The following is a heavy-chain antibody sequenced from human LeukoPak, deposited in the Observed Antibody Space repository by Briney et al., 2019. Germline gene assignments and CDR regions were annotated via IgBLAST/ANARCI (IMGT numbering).Heavy chain of an antibody. CDR2: ISSSSSHI. Sequence: PGRSLRLSCAASGFTFSRHGMNWVRQAPGKGLEWVSSISSSSSHIYYADSTKGRCTISRDNAKNSLYLQMNSLSAEDTAVYYCARGGDYFDYWGQGTLVTVSS. CDR3: ARGGDYFDY. J-gene: IGHJ4*02. V-gene: IGHV3-21*01. CDR1: GFTFSRHG. D-gene: IGHD3-16*01.